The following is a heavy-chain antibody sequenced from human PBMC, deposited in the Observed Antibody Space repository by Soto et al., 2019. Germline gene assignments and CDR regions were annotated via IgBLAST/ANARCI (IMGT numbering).Heavy chain of an antibody. CDR2: INHSGST. D-gene: IGHD3-10*01. CDR1: GGSFSGYY. CDR3: ARGVPGITMVRGVIVRMDV. Sequence: SETLSLTCAVYGGSFSGYYWSWIRQPPGKGLEWIGEINHSGSTNYNPSLKSRVTISVDTSKNQFSLKLSSVTAADTAVYYCARGVPGITMVRGVIVRMDVWGQGTTVTVSS. J-gene: IGHJ6*02. V-gene: IGHV4-34*01.